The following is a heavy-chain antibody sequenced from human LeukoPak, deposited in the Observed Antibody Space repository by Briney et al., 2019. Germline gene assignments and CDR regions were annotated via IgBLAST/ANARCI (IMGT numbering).Heavy chain of an antibody. J-gene: IGHJ4*02. CDR3: AREADESAAAVDY. Sequence: PSETLSLTCTVSGGSISSYYWSWIRQPPGKGLEWIGYIYYSGSTNYNPSLKSRVTISVDTSKNQFSLKLSSVTAADTAVYYCAREADESAAAVDYWGQGTLVTVSS. CDR1: GGSISSYY. V-gene: IGHV4-59*01. D-gene: IGHD6-13*01. CDR2: IYYSGST.